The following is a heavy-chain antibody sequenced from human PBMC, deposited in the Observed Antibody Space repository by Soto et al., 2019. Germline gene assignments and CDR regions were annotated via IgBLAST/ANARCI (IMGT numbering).Heavy chain of an antibody. V-gene: IGHV3-23*01. D-gene: IGHD3-3*01. Sequence: EVQLLESGGGLVQPGGSLRLSCAASGFTFSSYAMSWVRQAPGKGLEWVSAISGSGGSTYYADSVKGRFTISRDNSKNTLYLQMSIPRAEDTAVYYCAKVFRRGPYYYYYGMDVWGQGTTVTFSS. J-gene: IGHJ6*02. CDR2: ISGSGGST. CDR3: AKVFRRGPYYYYYGMDV. CDR1: GFTFSSYA.